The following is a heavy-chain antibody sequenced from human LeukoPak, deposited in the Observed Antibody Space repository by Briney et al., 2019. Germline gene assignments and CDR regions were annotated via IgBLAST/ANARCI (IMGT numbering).Heavy chain of an antibody. D-gene: IGHD6-19*01. CDR2: IYTSGST. CDR1: GGSISSGSYY. V-gene: IGHV4-61*02. CDR3: ARDSNSGWYHDY. Sequence: SQTLSLTCTVSGGSISSGSYYWSWIRQPAGKGLEWIGRIYTSGSTNYNPFLKSRVTISVDTSKNQFSLKLSSVTAADTAVYYCARDSNSGWYHDYWGQGTMVTVSS. J-gene: IGHJ3*01.